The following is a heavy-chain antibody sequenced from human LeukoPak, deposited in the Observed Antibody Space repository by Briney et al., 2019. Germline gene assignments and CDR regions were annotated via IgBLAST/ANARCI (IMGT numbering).Heavy chain of an antibody. CDR1: GFTFSSYA. V-gene: IGHV3-30*04. D-gene: IGHD6-6*01. J-gene: IGHJ4*02. CDR2: ISYDGSNK. Sequence: GGSLRLSCAASGFTFSSYAMHWVRQAPGKGLEWVAVISYDGSNKYYADSVKGRFTIPRDKSKNTLYLQMNSLGAEDTAVYYCARVYKVRSSSPVNRGPVDYWGQGTLVTVSS. CDR3: ARVYKVRSSSPVNRGPVDY.